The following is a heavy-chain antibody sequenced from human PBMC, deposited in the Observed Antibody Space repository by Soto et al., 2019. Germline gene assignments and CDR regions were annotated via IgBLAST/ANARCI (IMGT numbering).Heavy chain of an antibody. V-gene: IGHV3-33*01. J-gene: IGHJ6*03. CDR1: GFTFSNYA. D-gene: IGHD4-17*01. CDR3: ARDSGGDYHNYYMDV. Sequence: QMQLVESGGGVVQPGTSLRLSCAASGFTFSNYAMHWVRQAPGKGLEWVTIIWYDGSDKNYGDSVKGRFTISRDNSKNTLYLQMNSLRVEDTAVYYCARDSGGDYHNYYMDVWGKGPTVTVSS. CDR2: IWYDGSDK.